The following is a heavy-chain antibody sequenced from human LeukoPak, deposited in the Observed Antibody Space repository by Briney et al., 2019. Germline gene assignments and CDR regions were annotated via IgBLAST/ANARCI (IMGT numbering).Heavy chain of an antibody. D-gene: IGHD5/OR15-5a*01. CDR1: GFIFSTYT. CDR3: AKAAVYHDSCPDS. J-gene: IGHJ4*02. Sequence: AGGSLRLSCAASGFIFSTYTMNWVRQAPGKGLEWASSISSSGGSTYYADSVKGRFTISRDNSKNTLYLQVNSLRAEDTAVYYCAKAAVYHDSCPDSWGQGTLVTVSS. CDR2: ISSSGGST. V-gene: IGHV3-23*01.